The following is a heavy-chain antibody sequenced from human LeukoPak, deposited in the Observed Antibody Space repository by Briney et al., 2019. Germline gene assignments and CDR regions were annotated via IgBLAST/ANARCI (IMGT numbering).Heavy chain of an antibody. CDR2: IIPIFGTA. Sequence: SVKVSCKASGYTFTSYGISWVRQAPGQGLEWMGGIIPIFGTANYAQKFQGRVTITADESTSTAYMELSSLRSEDTAVYYCARPRFPDYYYYGMDVWGQGTTVTVSS. CDR3: ARPRFPDYYYYGMDV. J-gene: IGHJ6*02. CDR1: GYTFTSYG. V-gene: IGHV1-69*13.